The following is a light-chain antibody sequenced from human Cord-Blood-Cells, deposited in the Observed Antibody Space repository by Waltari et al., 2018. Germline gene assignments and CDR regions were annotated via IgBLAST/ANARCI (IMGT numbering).Light chain of an antibody. CDR2: EVS. V-gene: IGLV2-14*01. Sequence: QSALTQHASVSGSPGPSLTLSCTGTGSELAGNKYGSWYQQHPGKAPKLMIYEVSNRPSGVSNRFSGSKSGNTASLTISGLQAEDEADYYCSSYTSSSTLEVFGTGTKVTVL. CDR1: GSELAGNKY. J-gene: IGLJ1*01. CDR3: SSYTSSSTLEV.